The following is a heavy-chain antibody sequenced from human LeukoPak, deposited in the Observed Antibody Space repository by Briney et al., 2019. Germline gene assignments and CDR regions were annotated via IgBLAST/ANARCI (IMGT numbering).Heavy chain of an antibody. Sequence: GGSLRLSCGGSGFIFSNYWMSWVRQAPGKGLEWVATIRQDGSAKDYVDSVKGRFTISRDNAKNSLYPQMDSLRAEDTALYYCARAAPHDCSPRTCRLFDYWGQGTLVTVAS. CDR1: GFIFSNYW. D-gene: IGHD3-22*01. CDR3: ARAAPHDCSPRTCRLFDY. J-gene: IGHJ4*02. V-gene: IGHV3-7*01. CDR2: IRQDGSAK.